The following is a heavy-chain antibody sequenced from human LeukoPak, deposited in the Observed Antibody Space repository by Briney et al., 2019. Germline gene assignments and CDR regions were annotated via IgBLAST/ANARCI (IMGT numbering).Heavy chain of an antibody. CDR2: IGSGADL. CDR1: GFAFGVHA. J-gene: IGHJ4*02. CDR3: AKDWTPHNRVYDCFDF. Sequence: GGSLRLSCAASGFAFGVHAMSWVRQAPGKGPKWVATIGSGADLFYAESVKGRFTISRDDPRNTLWLQMNSLRAEDTALYYCAKDWTPHNRVYDCFDFWGQGTQVTVSS. V-gene: IGHV3-23*01. D-gene: IGHD3-16*01.